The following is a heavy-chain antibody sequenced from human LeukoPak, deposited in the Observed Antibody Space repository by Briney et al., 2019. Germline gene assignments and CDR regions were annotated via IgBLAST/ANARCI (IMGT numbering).Heavy chain of an antibody. Sequence: GGTLRLSCAASGFTFSSYAMSWVRQAPGKGLEWVSAISGSGGSTYYADSVKGRFTISRDNSKNTLYLQMNSLRAEDTAVYYCAKNTGWAHYYFDYWGQGTLVTVSS. V-gene: IGHV3-23*01. CDR3: AKNTGWAHYYFDY. CDR2: ISGSGGST. J-gene: IGHJ4*02. D-gene: IGHD1-14*01. CDR1: GFTFSSYA.